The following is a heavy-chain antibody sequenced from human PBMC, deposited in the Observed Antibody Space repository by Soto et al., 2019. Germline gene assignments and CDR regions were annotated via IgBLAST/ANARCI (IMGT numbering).Heavy chain of an antibody. J-gene: IGHJ3*02. CDR3: AIIAVAADDAFDI. CDR2: ISSSSSTI. D-gene: IGHD6-19*01. Sequence: PGGSLRLSCAASGFTFSSYSMSWVRQAPGKGLEWVSYISSSSSTIYYADSVKGRFTISRDNAKNSLYLQMNSLRAEDTAVYYCAIIAVAADDAFDIWGQGTMVTVSS. V-gene: IGHV3-48*01. CDR1: GFTFSSYS.